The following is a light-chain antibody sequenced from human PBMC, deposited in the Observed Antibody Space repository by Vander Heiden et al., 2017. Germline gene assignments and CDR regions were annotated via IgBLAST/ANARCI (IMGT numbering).Light chain of an antibody. CDR1: QGISSY. CDR3: QQYDSYPGT. CDR2: AAS. Sequence: AIRITQSPSSLSASTGDRVTITCRASQGISSYLAWYQQKPGKAPKLLIYAASTLQSGVPSRFSGSGSGTDFTLTISCLQSEEFATYYCQQYDSYPGTFGQGTKLEIK. J-gene: IGKJ2*02. V-gene: IGKV1-8*01.